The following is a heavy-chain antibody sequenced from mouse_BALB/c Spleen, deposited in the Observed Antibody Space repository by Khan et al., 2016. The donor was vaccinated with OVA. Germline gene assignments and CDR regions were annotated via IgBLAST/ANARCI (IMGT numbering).Heavy chain of an antibody. D-gene: IGHD2-1*01. CDR3: TRNYYDAMDN. V-gene: IGHV1-87*01. Sequence: QVQLQQSGAELARPGASVKLSCKASGYTFTSYWMKWVKQRPGQGLEWIGAIYPGDGDTRSTQKFKGKATLTADKSSSTAYMQLSSFASEDYAVYYCTRNYYDAMDNWGQGTSVTVAS. CDR1: GYTFTSYW. CDR2: IYPGDGDT. J-gene: IGHJ4*01.